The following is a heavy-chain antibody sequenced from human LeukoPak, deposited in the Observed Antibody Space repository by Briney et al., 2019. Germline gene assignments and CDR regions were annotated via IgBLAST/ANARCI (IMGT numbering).Heavy chain of an antibody. V-gene: IGHV3-23*01. D-gene: IGHD3-16*01. CDR1: GFTFSSYG. J-gene: IGHJ4*02. CDR2: ISGAGRST. CDR3: ASSIGDY. Sequence: PGGSLRLSCAASGFTFSSYGMTWVRQAPGKGLEWVSVISGAGRSTYYADSVKGRFTISRDNSKNTLYLQMNSLRAEDTAVYYCASSIGDYWGQGTLVTVSS.